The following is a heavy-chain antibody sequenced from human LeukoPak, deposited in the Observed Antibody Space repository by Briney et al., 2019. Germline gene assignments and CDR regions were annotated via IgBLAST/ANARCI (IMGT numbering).Heavy chain of an antibody. CDR3: ARGTEYYYDSSGYFNWFDP. D-gene: IGHD3-22*01. Sequence: SETLSLTCTVSGGSISSYYWSWIRQPPGKGLEWIGYIYYSGSTNYNPSLKSRVTISVDTSKNQFSLKLSSVTAADTAVYYCARGTEYYYDSSGYFNWFDPWGQGTLVTVSS. V-gene: IGHV4-59*01. CDR1: GGSISSYY. CDR2: IYYSGST. J-gene: IGHJ5*02.